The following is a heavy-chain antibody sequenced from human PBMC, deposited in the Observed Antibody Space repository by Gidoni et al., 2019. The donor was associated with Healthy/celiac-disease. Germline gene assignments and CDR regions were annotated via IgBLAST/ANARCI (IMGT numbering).Heavy chain of an antibody. V-gene: IGHV3-21*01. Sequence: EVQLVESGGGLVKPGGSLRLSCAASGFTFSSYSMNWVRQAPGKGLEWVSSISSSSSYIYYADSVKGRFTISRDNAKNSLYLQMNSLRAEDTAVYYCARDGMVRGVMNIYYYYGMDVWGQGTTVTVSS. CDR2: ISSSSSYI. CDR1: GFTFSSYS. J-gene: IGHJ6*02. CDR3: ARDGMVRGVMNIYYYYGMDV. D-gene: IGHD3-10*01.